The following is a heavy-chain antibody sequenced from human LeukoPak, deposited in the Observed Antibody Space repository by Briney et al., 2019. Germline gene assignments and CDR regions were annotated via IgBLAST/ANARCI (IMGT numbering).Heavy chain of an antibody. D-gene: IGHD3-10*01. Sequence: GGSLRLSCAASEFTVSSTYMSWVRQTPGKGLEWVSVIYSGGSTDYADSVKGRFTISRDNAKNSLYLQMNSLRAEDTAVYYCARGPYASGSYFSGGYYYYMDVWGKGTTVTISS. CDR3: ARGPYASGSYFSGGYYYYMDV. CDR1: EFTVSSTY. V-gene: IGHV3-66*01. J-gene: IGHJ6*03. CDR2: IYSGGST.